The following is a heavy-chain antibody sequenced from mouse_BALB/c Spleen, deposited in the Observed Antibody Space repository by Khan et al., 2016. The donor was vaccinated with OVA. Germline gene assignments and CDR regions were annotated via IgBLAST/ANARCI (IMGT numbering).Heavy chain of an antibody. CDR1: GYTFTTFW. Sequence: QIQLVQSGAELAKPGASVKLSCKASGYTFTTFWMHWVKQRPGQGLEWIGYINPTSGYTDYNEKFKDRATLSADKSSSTAYMQQSSLTSEDSAVYYCTRDRIDYWGEGTTLTVSS. CDR2: INPTSGYT. CDR3: TRDRIDY. J-gene: IGHJ2*01. V-gene: IGHV1-7*01.